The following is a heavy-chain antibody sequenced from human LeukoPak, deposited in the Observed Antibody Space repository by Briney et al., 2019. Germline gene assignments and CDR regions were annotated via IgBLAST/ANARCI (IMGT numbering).Heavy chain of an antibody. Sequence: GGSLRLSCAASGFTFNMYSMNWVRQAPGKGLEWVSAISGSGDSTYYSDSVKGRFTISRDNSKNTLYVQMNSLRAEDTAVYYCAKPLVSDYYDSSGYWGYWGQGTLVTVSS. CDR1: GFTFNMYS. CDR2: ISGSGDST. V-gene: IGHV3-23*01. CDR3: AKPLVSDYYDSSGYWGY. D-gene: IGHD3-22*01. J-gene: IGHJ4*02.